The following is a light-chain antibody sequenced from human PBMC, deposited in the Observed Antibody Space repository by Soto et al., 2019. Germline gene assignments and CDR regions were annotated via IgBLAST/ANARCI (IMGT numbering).Light chain of an antibody. V-gene: IGLV8-61*01. CDR2: NTN. CDR1: SDSVSTSYY. CDR3: VLYMGSGIWV. Sequence: QTVVTQEPSFSVSPGGTVTLTCGLSSDSVSTSYYPSWYQQTPGQAPRTLIYNTNTRSPGVPDRFSGSILGNKAALTITGAQADDESDYYCVLYMGSGIWVFGGGTKLTVL. J-gene: IGLJ3*02.